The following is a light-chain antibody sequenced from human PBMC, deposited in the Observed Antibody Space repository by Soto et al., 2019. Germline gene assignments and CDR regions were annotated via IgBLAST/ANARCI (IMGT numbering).Light chain of an antibody. CDR3: QQSYSTPIT. CDR2: AAS. V-gene: IGKV1-39*01. CDR1: QSISSY. J-gene: IGKJ5*01. Sequence: DIQMTQSPSSLSASVGDRVSITCRASQSISSYLNWYQQKPGTAPKLLIYAASSLQSGVPSRFSGSGSETDFTLTISSLQPEDFATYYCQQSYSTPITFGQGTRPEI.